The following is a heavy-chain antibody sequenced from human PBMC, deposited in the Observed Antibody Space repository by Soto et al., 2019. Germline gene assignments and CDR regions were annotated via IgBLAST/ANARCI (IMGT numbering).Heavy chain of an antibody. V-gene: IGHV3-23*01. CDR2: ITGSGGRT. Sequence: EVQLLESGGGLVQPGGSLRLSCAASGFTFSTYAMIWVRQAPGKGLEWVSVITGSGGRTYYADSVKGRFTISRDTPKKTLFLQMNSLRAEDTAVYYCAKDRYGDYGGIDYWGQGTMVTVSS. J-gene: IGHJ4*02. D-gene: IGHD4-17*01. CDR3: AKDRYGDYGGIDY. CDR1: GFTFSTYA.